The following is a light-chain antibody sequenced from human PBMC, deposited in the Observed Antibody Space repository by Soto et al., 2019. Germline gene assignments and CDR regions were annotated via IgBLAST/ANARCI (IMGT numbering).Light chain of an antibody. CDR2: AAS. CDR3: QQSYILPRA. CDR1: QPIGSY. Sequence: DIQMTQSPSSLSASAGDRVVITCRASQPIGSYVNWYQQKPGNAPKLLIYAASSLKTGVPSRFTGSRYGTDFTLTISNLQPEDFASYSCQQSYILPRAFGQGTTV. V-gene: IGKV1-39*01. J-gene: IGKJ1*01.